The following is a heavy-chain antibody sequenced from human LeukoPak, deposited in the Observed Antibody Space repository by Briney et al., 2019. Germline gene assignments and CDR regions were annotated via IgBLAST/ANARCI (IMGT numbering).Heavy chain of an antibody. CDR3: AKRVYSEFYFDY. CDR2: INDSGGST. D-gene: IGHD5-18*01. Sequence: GGSLRLSCAASGFTFSSYAMSWVRQAPGKGLEWVSGINDSGGSTYYADSVKGRFTISRDNCKNTLYLQMNSLRAEDTAIYYCAKRVYSEFYFDYWGQGTLVTVSS. J-gene: IGHJ4*02. CDR1: GFTFSSYA. V-gene: IGHV3-23*01.